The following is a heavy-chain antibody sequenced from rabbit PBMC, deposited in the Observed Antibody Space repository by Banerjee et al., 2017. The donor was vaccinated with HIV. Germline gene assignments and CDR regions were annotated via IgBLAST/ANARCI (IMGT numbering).Heavy chain of an antibody. CDR1: GFTLSSYV. V-gene: IGHV1S7*01. D-gene: IGHD4-1*01. Sequence: QLEESGGGLVKPEGSLKLSCTVSGFTLSSYVMCWVRQAPGKGLEWIGYIKPIAGWPYYASWVNGRFTISSDNAQNTVFLQLNSLTAADTAAYFCAKEEWLNLWGQGTLVTVS. CDR2: IKPIAGWP. CDR3: AKEEWLNL. J-gene: IGHJ4*01.